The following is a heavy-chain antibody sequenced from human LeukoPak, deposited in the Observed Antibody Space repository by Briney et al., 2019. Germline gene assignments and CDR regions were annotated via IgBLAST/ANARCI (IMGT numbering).Heavy chain of an antibody. CDR3: ARTRYYYNSRSYGAPYYFDY. D-gene: IGHD3-10*01. CDR2: IYYSGST. CDR1: GGSISSNSYY. J-gene: IGHJ4*02. V-gene: IGHV4-39*01. Sequence: SETLSLTCAVSGGSISSNSYYWGWIRQPPGTGLEWIGSIYYSGSTYYHPSLKSRVTISVDPSKNQFSLKRSSVTAADTAVYYCARTRYYYNSRSYGAPYYFDYWGQGTLVTVSS.